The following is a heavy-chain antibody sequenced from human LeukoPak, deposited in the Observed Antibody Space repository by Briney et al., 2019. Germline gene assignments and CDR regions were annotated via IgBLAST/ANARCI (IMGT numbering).Heavy chain of an antibody. J-gene: IGHJ5*02. D-gene: IGHD3-10*01. CDR2: INHSGST. CDR3: ARRRNYYGSGSYLGWFDP. V-gene: IGHV4-34*01. CDR1: GGSFSGYY. Sequence: SETLSLTCAVYGGSFSGYYWSWIRQPPGKGLEWIGEINHSGSTNYNPSLKSRVTISVDTSKNQFSLKLSSVTAADTAVYYCARRRNYYGSGSYLGWFDPWGQGTLVTVSS.